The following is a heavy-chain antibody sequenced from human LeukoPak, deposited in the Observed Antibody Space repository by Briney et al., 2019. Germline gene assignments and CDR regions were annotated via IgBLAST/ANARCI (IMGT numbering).Heavy chain of an antibody. V-gene: IGHV3-53*01. CDR2: IYSGGST. CDR3: ARDVGYYDILTGQNYYYMDV. D-gene: IGHD3-9*01. CDR1: GFTFSSYW. J-gene: IGHJ6*03. Sequence: GGSLRLSCAASGFTFSSYWMSWVRQAPGKGLEWVSVIYSGGSTYYADSVKGRFTISRDNSKNTLYLQMNSLRAEDTAVYYCARDVGYYDILTGQNYYYMDVWGKGTTVTNSS.